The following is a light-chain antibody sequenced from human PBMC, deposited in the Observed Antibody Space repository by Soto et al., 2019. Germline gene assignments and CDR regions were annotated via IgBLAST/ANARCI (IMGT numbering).Light chain of an antibody. J-gene: IGKJ1*01. Sequence: IQLTQSPSSLSASVGDRVTITCRASQDIAIYLAWYQQKPGEAPKLLIYAASTLYGGVPSKFSGSGSGTDFALTITSLQAEDFATYYCQQYYGYPRTFGQGTKVDIK. CDR2: AAS. CDR3: QQYYGYPRT. V-gene: IGKV1-9*01. CDR1: QDIAIY.